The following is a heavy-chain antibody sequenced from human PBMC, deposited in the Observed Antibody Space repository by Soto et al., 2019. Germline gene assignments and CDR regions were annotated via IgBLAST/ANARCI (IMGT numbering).Heavy chain of an antibody. CDR1: GYTFTGYY. Sequence: ASVKVSCKASGYTFTGYYMHWVRQAPGQGLEWMGWINPNSGGTNYAQKFQGWVTMTRDTSISTAYMELSRLKSDDTAVYYCAREGRYRNWSYYFDYWGQGSLVTV. CDR3: AREGRYRNWSYYFDY. J-gene: IGHJ4*02. D-gene: IGHD4-4*01. CDR2: INPNSGGT. V-gene: IGHV1-2*04.